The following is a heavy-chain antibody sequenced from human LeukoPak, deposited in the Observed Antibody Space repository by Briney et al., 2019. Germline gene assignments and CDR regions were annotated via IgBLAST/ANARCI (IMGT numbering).Heavy chain of an antibody. V-gene: IGHV4-39*02. D-gene: IGHD6-13*01. CDR3: ARDPRIAAASYFDY. CDR1: GDSISSSNSY. Sequence: SETLSLTCTVSGDSISSSNSYRGWIRQPPGKGLEWIGSLYYSGSSYYNPSLKSRVTISADTSKNQFSLKLTSVTAADTAVYYCARDPRIAAASYFDYWGQGTLVTVSS. CDR2: LYYSGSS. J-gene: IGHJ4*02.